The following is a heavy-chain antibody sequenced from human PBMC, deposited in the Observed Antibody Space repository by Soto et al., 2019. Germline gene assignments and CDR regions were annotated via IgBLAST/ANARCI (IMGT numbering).Heavy chain of an antibody. V-gene: IGHV2-5*01. CDR1: GFSLNTRAVG. D-gene: IGHD2-15*01. Sequence: QITLKESGPTLVKPTQTLTLTCTFSGFSLNTRAVGVGWIRQAPGKALEWLALINWNDDDRYSPSLKDRLTITKDTSKNHVVLTMTNIGPVDTATYYCAHRHDLGGFDIWGQGTAVTVSS. CDR3: AHRHDLGGFDI. CDR2: INWNDDD. J-gene: IGHJ3*02.